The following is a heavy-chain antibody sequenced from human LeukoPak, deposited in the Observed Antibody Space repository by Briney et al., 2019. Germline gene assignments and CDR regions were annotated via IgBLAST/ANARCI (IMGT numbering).Heavy chain of an antibody. V-gene: IGHV1-18*01. CDR1: GYTFTSYG. CDR2: ISAYNGNT. CDR3: ARSPASIAVAGTGYFDY. D-gene: IGHD6-19*01. J-gene: IGHJ4*02. Sequence: ASVKVSCKASGYTFTSYGISWVRQAPGQGLEWMGWISAYNGNTNYAQKLQGRVTMTTDTSTSTAYMELRSLRSDDTAVYYCARSPASIAVAGTGYFDYWSQGTLVTVSS.